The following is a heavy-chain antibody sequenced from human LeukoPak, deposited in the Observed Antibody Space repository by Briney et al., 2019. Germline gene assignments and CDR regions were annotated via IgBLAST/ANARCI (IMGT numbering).Heavy chain of an antibody. J-gene: IGHJ5*02. CDR1: GGSISSYY. CDR2: IYYSGST. D-gene: IGHD3-10*01. CDR3: ARMRDYYGTPTRRTNWFDP. V-gene: IGHV4-59*12. Sequence: SETLSLTCTVSGGSISSYYWSWIRQPPGKGLKWIGYIYYSGSTNYNPSLKSRVTISVDTSKNQFSLKLSSVTAADTAVYYCARMRDYYGTPTRRTNWFDPWGQGTLVTVSS.